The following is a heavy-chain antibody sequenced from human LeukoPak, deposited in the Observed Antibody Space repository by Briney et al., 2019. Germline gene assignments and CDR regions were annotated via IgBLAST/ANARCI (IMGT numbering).Heavy chain of an antibody. J-gene: IGHJ3*02. CDR3: ARAKRNGFDI. V-gene: IGHV3-53*01. Sequence: GGSLRLSCTVSGFTVSSNSMSWVRQAPGKGLEWGSFIYSDNTHYSDSVKGRFTISRDNAKNSLYLQMNSLRAEDTAVYYCARAKRNGFDIWGQGTMVTVSS. CDR2: IYSDNT. CDR1: GFTVSSNS.